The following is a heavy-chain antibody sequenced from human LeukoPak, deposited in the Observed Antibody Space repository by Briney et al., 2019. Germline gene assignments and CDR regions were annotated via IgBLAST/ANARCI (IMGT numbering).Heavy chain of an antibody. CDR1: GGSFSGYY. CDR2: INHSGST. J-gene: IGHJ5*02. CDR3: ARRDGRRGSSWRKNWFDP. Sequence: SETQSLTCAGYGGSFSGYYWSWIRQPPGKGLEWIGEINHSGSTNYNPSLKSRVTISVDTSKNQFSLKLSSVTAADTAVYYCARRDGRRGSSWRKNWFDPWGQGTLVTVSS. D-gene: IGHD6-13*01. V-gene: IGHV4-34*01.